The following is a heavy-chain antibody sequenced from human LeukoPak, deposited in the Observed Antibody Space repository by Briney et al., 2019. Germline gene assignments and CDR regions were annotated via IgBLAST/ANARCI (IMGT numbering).Heavy chain of an antibody. Sequence: SVKVSCTASGGTFSSYAISWVRQAPGQGLEWMGGIIPIFGTANYAQKFQGRVTITADESTSTAYMELSSLRTEVTAVYYCASVYLYGMDVWGQGTTVTVSS. CDR3: ASVYLYGMDV. D-gene: IGHD2-8*01. CDR2: IIPIFGTA. V-gene: IGHV1-69*01. CDR1: GGTFSSYA. J-gene: IGHJ6*02.